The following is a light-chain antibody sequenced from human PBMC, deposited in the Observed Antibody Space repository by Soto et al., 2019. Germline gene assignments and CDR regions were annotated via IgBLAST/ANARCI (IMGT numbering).Light chain of an antibody. CDR1: LGISTY. Sequence: DIQLTQSPSFLSASVGDRVTITCRASLGISTYLAWYQQKPGKAPNLLIYAASTLQGGVPSGFSGSGSGTEFTLTISSLQPEDFATYYCQQVNTYTFGPGTKVDIK. CDR3: QQVNTYT. CDR2: AAS. J-gene: IGKJ3*01. V-gene: IGKV1-9*01.